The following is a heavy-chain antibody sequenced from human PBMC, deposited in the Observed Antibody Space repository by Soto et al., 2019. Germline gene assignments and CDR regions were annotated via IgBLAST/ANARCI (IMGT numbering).Heavy chain of an antibody. D-gene: IGHD3-9*01. CDR2: ISSSSSYT. CDR3: TADYDILTGTPN. Sequence: GGSLRHSCASCEFTFSDYYMSWIRQAPGKGLEWVSYISSSSSYTNYADSVKGRFTISRDNAKNSLYLQMNSLRAEDTAVYYCTADYDILTGTPNWGQGNLVTVSS. J-gene: IGHJ4*02. V-gene: IGHV3-11*06. CDR1: EFTFSDYY.